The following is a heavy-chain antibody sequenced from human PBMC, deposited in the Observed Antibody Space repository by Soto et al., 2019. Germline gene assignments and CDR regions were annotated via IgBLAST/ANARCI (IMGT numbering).Heavy chain of an antibody. CDR1: GYSFSTYS. D-gene: IGHD6-13*01. CDR2: IFSSDSYA. Sequence: GESMKISCKGSGYSFSTYSIGWVRQMPGKGLEWMGNIFSSDSYARYSPSFQGQVTISVDRSISTAYLQWSSLKASDTAMYYCTTWRSSSWFDYWGQGTQVTVSS. CDR3: TTWRSSSWFDY. V-gene: IGHV5-51*01. J-gene: IGHJ4*02.